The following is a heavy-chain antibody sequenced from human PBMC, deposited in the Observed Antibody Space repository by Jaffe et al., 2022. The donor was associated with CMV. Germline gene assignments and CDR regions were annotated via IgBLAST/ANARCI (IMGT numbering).Heavy chain of an antibody. CDR3: ATSIRSDWYGYYFDY. CDR1: GGPIDGSNFF. J-gene: IGHJ4*02. V-gene: IGHV4-39*01. D-gene: IGHD6-19*01. CDR2: IDYSGSA. Sequence: QLQLQESGPGLVKPSETLSLTCTVSGGPIDGSNFFWGWIRQTPGKGLEWIGSIDYSGSAYYNPSVRSRVTISVDTSKNQFSLKLTSVTAADTAVYYCATSIRSDWYGYYFDYWGQGTLVTVSP.